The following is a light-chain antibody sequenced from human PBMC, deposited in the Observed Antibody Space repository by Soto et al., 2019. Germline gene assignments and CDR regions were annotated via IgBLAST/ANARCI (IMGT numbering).Light chain of an antibody. CDR3: QSHDSSLSGYV. Sequence: QSVLTQPPSVSGAPGQRGTISCTGSSSNIGAGYDVHWYQQFPGTAPKLLIYGDINRPSGVPDRFSGSRSGSSASLAITGLLPEDEADYYCQSHDSSLSGYVFGGGTKVTVL. CDR1: SSNIGAGYD. V-gene: IGLV1-40*01. J-gene: IGLJ3*02. CDR2: GDI.